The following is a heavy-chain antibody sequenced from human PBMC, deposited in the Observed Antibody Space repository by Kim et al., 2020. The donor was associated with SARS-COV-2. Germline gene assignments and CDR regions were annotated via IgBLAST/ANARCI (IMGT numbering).Heavy chain of an antibody. V-gene: IGHV1-3*01. J-gene: IGHJ3*02. CDR3: AREREYVLADAFDI. D-gene: IGHD3-10*01. Sequence: SQKFQGRVTITRDTSASTAYMELSSLRSEDTAVYYCAREREYVLADAFDIWGQGTMVTVSS.